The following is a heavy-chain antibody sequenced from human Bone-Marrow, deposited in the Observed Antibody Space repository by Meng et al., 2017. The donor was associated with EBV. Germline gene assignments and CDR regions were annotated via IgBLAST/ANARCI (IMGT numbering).Heavy chain of an antibody. CDR2: IIPSFGAE. J-gene: IGHJ5*02. D-gene: IGHD1-14*01. V-gene: IGHV1-69*15. CDR3: ANDPRSFREREPSAENWFDP. Sequence: NTQASPVKGSRKTSAGSYSSWAICSEHQSPGRVVSWMRRIIPSFGAENYSQKYHIRVTITADESTNTAKKELSSMRSEDTALYCCANDPRSFREREPSAENWFDPWGQGTLVTVSS. CDR1: AGSYSSWA.